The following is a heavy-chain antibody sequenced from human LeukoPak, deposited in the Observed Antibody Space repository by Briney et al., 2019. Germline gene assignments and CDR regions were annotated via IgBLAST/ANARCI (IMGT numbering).Heavy chain of an antibody. CDR2: ISGSGDTT. CDR3: AKAFQRGWERDAFAF. D-gene: IGHD1-26*01. CDR1: GFTFSSYS. Sequence: GGSLGLSCAASGFTFSSYSMSWVRQAPGKGLEWVSLISGSGDTTNYADSVKGRFTISRDNSKNTLYLQMHSLGADDTAVYYCAKAFQRGWERDAFAFWGQGTLVTVSS. V-gene: IGHV3-23*01. J-gene: IGHJ3*01.